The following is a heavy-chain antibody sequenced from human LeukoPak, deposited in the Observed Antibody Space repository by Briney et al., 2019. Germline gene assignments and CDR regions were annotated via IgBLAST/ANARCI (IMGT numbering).Heavy chain of an antibody. CDR3: AREGSAVTPDH. J-gene: IGHJ4*02. D-gene: IGHD4-17*01. CDR1: GFTFSTYS. CDR2: ISSTSTYI. Sequence: GGSLRLSCAASGFTFSTYSMNWVRQAPGKGLEWVSSISSTSTYIYYSDSVKGRFTISRDNAKNSLYLQMNSLRAEDTAVYYCAREGSAVTPDHWGQGTLVTVSS. V-gene: IGHV3-21*01.